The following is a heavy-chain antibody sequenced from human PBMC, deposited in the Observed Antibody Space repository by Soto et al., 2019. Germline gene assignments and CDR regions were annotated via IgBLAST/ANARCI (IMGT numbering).Heavy chain of an antibody. V-gene: IGHV1-18*01. CDR1: GYIFSNFG. CDR2: ISGYNDNT. D-gene: IGHD2-2*01. J-gene: IGHJ6*02. CDR3: AKDASSWFYYYYGMDV. Sequence: IYLVQSGPEVRKPGASVKVSCEASGYIFSNFGISWVRQAPGQGLEWMGWISGYNDNTNYAQKFQGRVRMTTDISTSTAYMELTTLRSEDTAVYYCAKDASSWFYYYYGMDVWGQGTTVTVSS.